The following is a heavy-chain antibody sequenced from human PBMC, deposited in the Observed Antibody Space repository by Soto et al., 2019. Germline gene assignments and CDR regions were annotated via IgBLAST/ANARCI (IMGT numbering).Heavy chain of an antibody. CDR1: GGSFSGYY. CDR3: ARLGYSYADY. Sequence: QVQLQQWGAGLLKPSETLSLTCAVYGGSFSGYYWSWIRQPPGKGLEWIGEINHSGSTNYNPSLNSRVTISVDTSKNQFSLKLSSVTAADTAVYYCARLGYSYADYWGQGTLVTVSS. CDR2: INHSGST. J-gene: IGHJ4*02. V-gene: IGHV4-34*01. D-gene: IGHD5-18*01.